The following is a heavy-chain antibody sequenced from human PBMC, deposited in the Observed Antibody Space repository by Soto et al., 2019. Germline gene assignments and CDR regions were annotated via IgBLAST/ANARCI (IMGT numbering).Heavy chain of an antibody. V-gene: IGHV4-34*01. J-gene: IGHJ5*02. CDR2: INHSGST. CDR1: GGSFSGYY. CDR3: ARVREPLTGGPWFDP. Sequence: LSETLSLTCAVYGGSFSGYYWSWIRQPPVKGLEWIGEINHSGSTNYNPSLKSRVTISVDTSKNQFSLKLSSVTAADTAVYYCARVREPLTGGPWFDPWGQGTLVTISS. D-gene: IGHD1-26*01.